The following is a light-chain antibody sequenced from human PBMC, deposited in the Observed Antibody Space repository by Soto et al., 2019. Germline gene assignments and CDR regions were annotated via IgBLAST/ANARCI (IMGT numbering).Light chain of an antibody. CDR1: QSVSSY. V-gene: IGKV3D-15*01. CDR3: QQYNNWPPTT. CDR2: LAS. Sequence: EIVFTQAPGTLSMYTGERATLSCRASQSVSSYLAWYQQKPGQAPRLLIYLASTRATGIPARFSGSGSGTEFTLTITSLQSEDFAVYYCQQYNNWPPTTFGQGTRLEI. J-gene: IGKJ5*01.